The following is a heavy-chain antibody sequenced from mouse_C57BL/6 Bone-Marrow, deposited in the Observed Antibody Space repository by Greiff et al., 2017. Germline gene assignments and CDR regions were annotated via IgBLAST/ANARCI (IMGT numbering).Heavy chain of an antibody. CDR2: IYPGSGNT. J-gene: IGHJ3*01. CDR1: GYTFTDYY. Sequence: QVQLQQSGAELVRPGASVKLSCKASGYTFTDYYINWVKQRPGQGLEWIARIYPGSGNTYYNEKFKGKATLTAEKSSSTAYMQLSSLTSEDSAVYFCARCYDGYYWFAYWGQGTLVTVSA. V-gene: IGHV1-76*01. D-gene: IGHD2-3*01. CDR3: ARCYDGYYWFAY.